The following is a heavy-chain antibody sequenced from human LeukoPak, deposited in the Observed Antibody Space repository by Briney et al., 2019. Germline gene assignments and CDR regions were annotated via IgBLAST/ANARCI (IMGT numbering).Heavy chain of an antibody. Sequence: GGSLRLSCTVSGFTVSSNSMSWVRQAPGKGLEWVSFIYSDNTHYSDSVKGRFTISRDNSKNTLYLQMGSLRAEDTAVYYCARDTQWLDALGYWGQGTLVTVSS. CDR3: ARDTQWLDALGY. CDR1: GFTVSSNS. D-gene: IGHD6-19*01. J-gene: IGHJ4*02. CDR2: IYSDNT. V-gene: IGHV3-66*03.